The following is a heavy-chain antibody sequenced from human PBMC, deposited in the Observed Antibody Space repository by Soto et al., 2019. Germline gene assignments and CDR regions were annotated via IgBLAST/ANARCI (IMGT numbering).Heavy chain of an antibody. CDR2: IYYSGST. J-gene: IGHJ4*02. D-gene: IGHD6-13*01. Sequence: SETLSLTCTVSGGSISSRSYYWGWIRQPPGKGLEWIGSIYYSGSTYYNPSLKSRVTISVDTSKNQFSLKLSSVTAADTAVYYCARHVLKSSWYPYYFDYWGQGTLVTSPQ. CDR1: GGSISSRSYY. V-gene: IGHV4-39*01. CDR3: ARHVLKSSWYPYYFDY.